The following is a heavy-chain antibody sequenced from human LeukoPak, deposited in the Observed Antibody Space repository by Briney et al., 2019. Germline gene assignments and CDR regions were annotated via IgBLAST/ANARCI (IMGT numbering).Heavy chain of an antibody. Sequence: PGGSLRLSCAASGFTFSSYAMSWVRQAPGKGLEWVSTISGSDGNTYYADSVKGRFTISRDNSQNTLYLEMNSLRADDTAIYYCAKSRSSSSTSCYNYWGQGTLVTVSS. CDR3: AKSRSSSSTSCYNY. J-gene: IGHJ4*02. D-gene: IGHD2-2*02. V-gene: IGHV3-23*01. CDR2: ISGSDGNT. CDR1: GFTFSSYA.